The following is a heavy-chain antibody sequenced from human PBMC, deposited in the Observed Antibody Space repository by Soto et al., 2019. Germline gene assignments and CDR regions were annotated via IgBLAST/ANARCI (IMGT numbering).Heavy chain of an antibody. Sequence: PLGGSLRLSCAASGFTFSSYAMHWVRQAPGKGLEWVAVISYDGSNKYYADSVKGRFTISRDNSKNTLYLQMNSLRAEDTAVYYCASVMVPYYYDSSGHNWGQGTLVTVSS. CDR2: ISYDGSNK. V-gene: IGHV3-30-3*01. D-gene: IGHD3-22*01. CDR3: ASVMVPYYYDSSGHN. CDR1: GFTFSSYA. J-gene: IGHJ4*02.